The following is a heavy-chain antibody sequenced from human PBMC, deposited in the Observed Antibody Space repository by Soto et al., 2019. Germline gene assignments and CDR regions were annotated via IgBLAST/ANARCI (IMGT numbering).Heavy chain of an antibody. CDR1: GGLFSSYP. V-gene: IGHV1-69*01. Sequence: QEQLVQSGAEVKKPGSSVKVSCKASGGLFSSYPIRWVRQVPGQGLEWMGGIIPVFQTAYYTQRFQGRVTITADESTNTAYMELSSLRSEVTAIYYCARGGSGYTWFNEFWGQGTLVTVSS. D-gene: IGHD3-22*01. CDR3: ARGGSGYTWFNEF. J-gene: IGHJ4*02. CDR2: IIPVFQTA.